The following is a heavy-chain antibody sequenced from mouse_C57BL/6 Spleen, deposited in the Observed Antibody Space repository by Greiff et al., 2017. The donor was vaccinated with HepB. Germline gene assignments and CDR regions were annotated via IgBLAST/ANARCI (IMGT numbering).Heavy chain of an antibody. CDR3: ARRENDYDDGLGAMDY. D-gene: IGHD2-4*01. CDR1: GYTFTDYA. CDR2: ISTYYGDA. Sequence: VQLQQSGPELVRPGVSVKISCKGSGYTFTDYAMHWVKQSHAKSLEWIGVISTYYGDASYNQKFKDKATMTVDKSSSTAYMELRSLTSEDSAVYFCARRENDYDDGLGAMDYWGQGTSVTVSS. V-gene: IGHV1-67*01. J-gene: IGHJ4*01.